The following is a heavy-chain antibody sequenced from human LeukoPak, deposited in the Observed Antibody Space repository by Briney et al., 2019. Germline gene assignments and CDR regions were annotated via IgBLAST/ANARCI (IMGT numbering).Heavy chain of an antibody. CDR1: GFTVSSNY. D-gene: IGHD6-19*01. J-gene: IGHJ3*02. Sequence: TGRSLRLSCAASGFTVSSNYMSWVRQAPGEGLEWVSVIYSGDSTYYADSVKGRFTISRDNSKNTLYLQMNSLRAEDTAVYYCAREAALVSSGASSAFDIWGQGTMVTVSS. CDR2: IYSGDST. CDR3: AREAALVSSGASSAFDI. V-gene: IGHV3-53*01.